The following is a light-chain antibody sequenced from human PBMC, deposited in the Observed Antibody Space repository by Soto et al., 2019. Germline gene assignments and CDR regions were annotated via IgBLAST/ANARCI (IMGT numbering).Light chain of an antibody. J-gene: IGKJ1*01. CDR2: GAS. CDR3: HQYGRSSWT. V-gene: IGKV3-20*01. Sequence: EIVLTQSPRTLSLSPGERATLSCRASQSVSSNYLAWYQQKPGQAPRLLIYGASSRATGIPDRFSGSGSGTDFTLTISRLEPEDFAVYYCHQYGRSSWTFGQGTKVEIK. CDR1: QSVSSNY.